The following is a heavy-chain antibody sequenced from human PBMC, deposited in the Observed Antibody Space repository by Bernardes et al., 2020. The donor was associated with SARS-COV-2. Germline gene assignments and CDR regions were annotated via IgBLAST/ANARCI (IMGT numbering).Heavy chain of an antibody. J-gene: IGHJ6*02. Sequence: SETLSLTCTVSGGSISSSSYYWGWIRQPPGKGLEWIGSIYYSGSTYYNPSLKSRVTISVDTSKNQFSLKLSSVTAADTAVYYCARQDCGGDCYSYYYYYYGMDVWGQGTTVTVSS. D-gene: IGHD2-21*01. CDR3: ARQDCGGDCYSYYYYYYGMDV. V-gene: IGHV4-39*01. CDR2: IYYSGST. CDR1: GGSISSSSYY.